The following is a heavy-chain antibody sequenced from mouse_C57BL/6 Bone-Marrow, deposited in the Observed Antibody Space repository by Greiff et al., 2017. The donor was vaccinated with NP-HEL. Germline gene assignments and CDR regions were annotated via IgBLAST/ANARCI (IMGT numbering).Heavy chain of an antibody. V-gene: IGHV5-6*01. Sequence: EVQRVESGGDLVKPGGSLKLSCAASGFTFSSYGMSWVRQTPDKRLEWVATISRGGSYTYYPDSVKGRFTISRDNATNTLYLQMSSLKSEDTAMYYCARLITTVVATHFDYWGQGTTLTVSS. J-gene: IGHJ2*01. D-gene: IGHD1-1*01. CDR1: GFTFSSYG. CDR3: ARLITTVVATHFDY. CDR2: ISRGGSYT.